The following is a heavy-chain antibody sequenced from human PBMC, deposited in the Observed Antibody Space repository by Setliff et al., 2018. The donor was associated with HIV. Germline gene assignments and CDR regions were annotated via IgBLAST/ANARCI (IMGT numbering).Heavy chain of an antibody. CDR1: GGSFSGYY. CDR2: INHSGST. CDR3: ARLTGNTSGYRRCDP. J-gene: IGHJ5*02. D-gene: IGHD1-20*01. V-gene: IGHV4-34*01. Sequence: SETLSLTCAVYGGSFSGYYWSWIRQPPGKGLEWIGEINHSGSTNYNPSLKSRVTIPVDTSKNWFSLKLASVTAADTAVYYWARLTGNTSGYRRCDPGGQGPRSPSPQ.